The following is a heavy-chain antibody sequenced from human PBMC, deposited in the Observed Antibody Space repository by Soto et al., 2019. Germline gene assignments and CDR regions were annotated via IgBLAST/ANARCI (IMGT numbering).Heavy chain of an antibody. D-gene: IGHD2-2*01. Sequence: GASVKVSCKASGYTFTNHAVHWVRQAPGQRLKWMGWINAGNGNTRFSQNLQGRVTITRDTSARTVYMELSSLRSEDTAVYYCARGHLAVVPVASWFYYMDVWGKGTKVTVSS. CDR1: GYTFTNHA. CDR3: ARGHLAVVPVASWFYYMDV. V-gene: IGHV1-3*01. CDR2: INAGNGNT. J-gene: IGHJ6*03.